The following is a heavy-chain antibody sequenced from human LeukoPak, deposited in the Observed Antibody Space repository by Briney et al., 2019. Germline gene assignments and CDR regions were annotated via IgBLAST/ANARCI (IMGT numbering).Heavy chain of an antibody. CDR1: GFSLSTSGVG. Sequence: SGPTLVNPTQTLTLTCTFSGFSLSTSGVGVGWIRQPPEKALEWLAPIYWNDDKRYSPSLKRRLTITKDTSKNQVVLTVTNLDPVDTATYYCAHSLPDSPTYYFDYWGQGTLVTVSS. V-gene: IGHV2-5*01. CDR3: AHSLPDSPTYYFDY. D-gene: IGHD2-21*01. CDR2: IYWNDDK. J-gene: IGHJ4*02.